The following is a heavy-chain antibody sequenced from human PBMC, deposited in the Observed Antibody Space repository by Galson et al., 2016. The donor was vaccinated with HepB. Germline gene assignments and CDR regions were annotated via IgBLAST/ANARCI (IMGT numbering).Heavy chain of an antibody. CDR2: ISSSSSAM. D-gene: IGHD5-12*01. V-gene: IGHV3-48*01. J-gene: IGHJ6*04. CDR3: AREYSGYDSGGNYYYAMDV. Sequence: SLRLSCAASGFTFNSYNMNWVRQAPGKGLVWVSYISSSSSAMFYAGSVKGRFTISRDNAKNSLYLQMNSLRAEDTAVYYCAREYSGYDSGGNYYYAMDVWGKGTTVSVSS. CDR1: GFTFNSYN.